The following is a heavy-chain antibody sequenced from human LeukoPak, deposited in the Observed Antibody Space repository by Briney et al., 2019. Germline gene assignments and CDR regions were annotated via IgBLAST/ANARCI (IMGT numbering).Heavy chain of an antibody. V-gene: IGHV1-69*13. CDR2: IIPIFGTA. J-gene: IGHJ4*02. Sequence: SVKVSCKASGGTFSSYAISWVRPAPGQGLEWMGGIIPIFGTANYAQKFQGRVTITADESTSTAYMELSSLRSEDTAVYYCARDPYDYVWGSYRYTFDYWGQGTLVTVSS. D-gene: IGHD3-16*02. CDR3: ARDPYDYVWGSYRYTFDY. CDR1: GGTFSSYA.